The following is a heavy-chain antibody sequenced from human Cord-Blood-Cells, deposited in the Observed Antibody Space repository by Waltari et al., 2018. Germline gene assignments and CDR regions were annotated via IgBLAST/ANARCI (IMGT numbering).Heavy chain of an antibody. CDR2: IWYDGSNK. D-gene: IGHD6-13*01. J-gene: IGHJ6*02. V-gene: IGHV3-33*01. Sequence: QVQLVESGGGVVQPGRSLRLSCAASGFTFSSYGMHWVRQAPGKGLEWVAVIWYDGSNKYYADSVKGRFTISRDNSKNTLYLQMNSPRAEDTAVYYGARDKLYSSSWYYYYYGMDVWGQGTTVTVSS. CDR1: GFTFSSYG. CDR3: ARDKLYSSSWYYYYYGMDV.